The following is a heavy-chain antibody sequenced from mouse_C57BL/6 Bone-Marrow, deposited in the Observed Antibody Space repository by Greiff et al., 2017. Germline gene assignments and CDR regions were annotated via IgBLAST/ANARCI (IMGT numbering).Heavy chain of an antibody. J-gene: IGHJ2*01. CDR3: ARGWVLFYY. Sequence: EVQLVESGGGLVKPGGSLKLSCAASGFTFSSYAMSWVRQTPEKRLEWVATISDGGSYTYYPDNVKGRFTISRDNAKNNLYLQMSHLKSEDTAMYYCARGWVLFYYWGQGTTLTVSS. V-gene: IGHV5-4*01. D-gene: IGHD4-1*01. CDR1: GFTFSSYA. CDR2: ISDGGSYT.